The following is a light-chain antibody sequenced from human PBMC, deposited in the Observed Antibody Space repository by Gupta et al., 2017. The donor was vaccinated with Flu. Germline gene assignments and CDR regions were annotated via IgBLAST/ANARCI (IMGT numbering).Light chain of an antibody. V-gene: IGLV1-40*01. J-gene: IGLJ1*01. Sequence: QSVLTQPPSLSRAPGHLVTISCTGSTSNIAAGFDVHWYQQIPGKVPKLLIYSDNNRPSGVPARFSGSKSGTSATLAITGLQADDEADYYCQSYDRSRSGSYVFGSGTKVTVL. CDR3: QSYDRSRSGSYV. CDR2: SDN. CDR1: TSNIAAGFD.